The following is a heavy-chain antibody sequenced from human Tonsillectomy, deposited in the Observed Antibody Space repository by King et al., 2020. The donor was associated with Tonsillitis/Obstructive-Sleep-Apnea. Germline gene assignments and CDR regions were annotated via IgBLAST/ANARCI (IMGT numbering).Heavy chain of an antibody. J-gene: IGHJ4*02. D-gene: IGHD3-3*01. CDR3: ARGTYYDFWSGYLYYFDY. CDR1: GGSISSYY. CDR2: IYYSGST. V-gene: IGHV4-59*01. Sequence: VQLQESGPGLVKPSETLSLTCTVSGGSISSYYWSWIRQPPGKGLEWIGYIYYSGSTNYNPSLKSRVTISVDTSKNQFSLKLCSVTAADTAVYYCARGTYYDFWSGYLYYFDYWGQGTLVTVSS.